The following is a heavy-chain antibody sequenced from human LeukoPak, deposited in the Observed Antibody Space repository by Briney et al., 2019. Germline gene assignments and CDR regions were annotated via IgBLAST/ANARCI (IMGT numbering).Heavy chain of an antibody. Sequence: GGSLRLSCAASGFTFSSYSMNWVRQAPGKGLEWVSVIYGGRNNTHYADSVKGRFTISRDNSKNTIYLQMNSLRAGDTATYFCAREFRQTYTSGWSLDYWGQGTLVTVSS. CDR1: GFTFSSYS. CDR2: IYGGRNNT. D-gene: IGHD6-19*01. CDR3: AREFRQTYTSGWSLDY. J-gene: IGHJ4*02. V-gene: IGHV3-NL1*01.